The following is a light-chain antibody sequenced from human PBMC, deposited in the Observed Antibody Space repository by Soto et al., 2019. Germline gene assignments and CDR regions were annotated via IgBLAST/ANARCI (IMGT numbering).Light chain of an antibody. CDR1: SSDIGYYEF. CDR2: NVS. CDR3: TSYTTSNTVI. Sequence: QSALTQPASVSGSPGQSITISCTGTSSDIGYYEFVSWYQQHPDKAPKVIIYNVSYRPSGVSNRFSGSKSGNTASLTISGLQAEDEGDYYCTSYTTSNTVIIGGGAQLTVL. J-gene: IGLJ2*01. V-gene: IGLV2-14*03.